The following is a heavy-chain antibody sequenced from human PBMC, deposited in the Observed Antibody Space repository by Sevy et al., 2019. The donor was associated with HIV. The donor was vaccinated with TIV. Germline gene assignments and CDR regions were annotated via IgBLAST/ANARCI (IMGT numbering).Heavy chain of an antibody. CDR1: GFTFSSYA. Sequence: GGSLRLSCAASGFTFSSYAMSWVRQAPGKGLEWVSAISGSGGSTYYADSVKGRFTISRDNSKNTLYLQMNSLRAEDTVVYYCAKAGYSSSWYVGYYYYYMDVWGKGTTVTVSS. V-gene: IGHV3-23*01. CDR3: AKAGYSSSWYVGYYYYYMDV. J-gene: IGHJ6*03. D-gene: IGHD6-13*01. CDR2: ISGSGGST.